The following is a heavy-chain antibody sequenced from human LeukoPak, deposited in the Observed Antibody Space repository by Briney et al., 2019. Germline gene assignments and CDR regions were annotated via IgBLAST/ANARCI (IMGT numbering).Heavy chain of an antibody. CDR2: INPNSGGT. CDR3: ATITMVRGVLDIDY. V-gene: IGHV1-2*02. CDR1: GYTFTGYY. J-gene: IGHJ4*02. D-gene: IGHD3-10*01. Sequence: ASVKVSCKASGYTFTGYYMHWVRQAPEQGLEWMGWINPNSGGTNYAQKFQGRVTMTRDTSISTAYMELSRLRSDDTAVYYCATITMVRGVLDIDYWGQGTLVTVSS.